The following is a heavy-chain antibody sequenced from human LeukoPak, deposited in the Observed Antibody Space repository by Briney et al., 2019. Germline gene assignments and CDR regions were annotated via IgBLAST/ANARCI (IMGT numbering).Heavy chain of an antibody. CDR2: ISSGSSYI. V-gene: IGHV3-21*01. D-gene: IGHD3-22*01. CDR1: GFTFSGHS. CDR3: ARVSQVDDYYDSAVQDAMDL. J-gene: IGHJ3*01. Sequence: TGGSLRLSCAASGFTFSGHSVNWVSQAPGKGLEWVSSISSGSSYIFYADSVKGRFTISRDNAKNSVYLQMNNLRGDDTAVYYCARVSQVDDYYDSAVQDAMDLWGQGTMVIVSS.